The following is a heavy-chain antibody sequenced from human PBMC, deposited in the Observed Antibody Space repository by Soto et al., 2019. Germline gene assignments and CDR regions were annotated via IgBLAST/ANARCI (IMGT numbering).Heavy chain of an antibody. CDR3: ARGRIGTQWLVPLYYYYGMDV. CDR2: INHSGST. V-gene: IGHV4-34*01. D-gene: IGHD6-19*01. CDR1: GGSFSGYY. J-gene: IGHJ6*02. Sequence: SETLSLTCAVYGGSFSGYYWSWIRQPPGKGLEWIGEINHSGSTNYNPSLKSRVTISVDTSKNQFSLKLSSVTAADTAVYYCARGRIGTQWLVPLYYYYGMDVWGQGTTVTVSS.